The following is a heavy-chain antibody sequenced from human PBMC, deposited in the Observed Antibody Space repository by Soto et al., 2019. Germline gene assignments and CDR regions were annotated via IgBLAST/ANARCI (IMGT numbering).Heavy chain of an antibody. J-gene: IGHJ6*02. CDR1: GYTFTSYG. V-gene: IGHV1-18*01. CDR2: ISAYNGDT. CDR3: ARDNKAPTYYYNGMEV. Sequence: ASVKVSCKASGYTFTSYGFSWVRQAPGQGLEWMGWISAYNGDTNYAQKFQGRVTMTTDTSTSTAYMELRSLTSDDTAVYYCARDNKAPTYYYNGMEVWGQGTTVTLSS.